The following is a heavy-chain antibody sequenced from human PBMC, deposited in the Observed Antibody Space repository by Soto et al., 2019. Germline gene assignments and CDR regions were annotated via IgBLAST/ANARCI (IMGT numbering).Heavy chain of an antibody. V-gene: IGHV4-31*03. CDR1: GGSISNGGYY. D-gene: IGHD3-16*01. CDR3: ARGWGGYFQH. J-gene: IGHJ1*01. CDR2: IYYSGST. Sequence: QVQLQESGPGLVKPSQTLSLTCTVSGGSISNGGYYWSWIRQHPGKGLEWIGYIYYSGSTYYNPSLKSRVTISVDTSKNQLSLKLNSVTAADTTVYYCARGWGGYFQHWGQGTLVTVSS.